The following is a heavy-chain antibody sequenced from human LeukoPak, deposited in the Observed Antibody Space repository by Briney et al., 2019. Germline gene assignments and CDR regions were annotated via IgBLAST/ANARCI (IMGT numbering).Heavy chain of an antibody. D-gene: IGHD3-16*01. Sequence: SKTLSLTCAVYNGSFSGYYWSWIRQSPGKGLEWIGEVSHGGDTNYNPSLRSRVTISVDTSKNHFSLNLRSVTAADTAVYNCARAAWNGGGGFDPWGQGTLVTVSS. CDR3: ARAAWNGGGGFDP. CDR1: NGSFSGYY. V-gene: IGHV4-34*01. CDR2: VSHGGDT. J-gene: IGHJ5*02.